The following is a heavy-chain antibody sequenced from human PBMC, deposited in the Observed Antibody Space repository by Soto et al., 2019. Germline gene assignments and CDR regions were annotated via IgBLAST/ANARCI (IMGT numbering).Heavy chain of an antibody. CDR1: GGSFSGYY. J-gene: IGHJ4*02. Sequence: QVQLQQWGAGLLKPSETLSLTCAVYGGSFSGYYWSWIRQPPGKGLEWIGEINHSGSTNYNPSLKSRVNISVDTSKNQFSLKLSSVTAADTAVYYCARGKPHYYDSSGYYPHRYWGQGTLVTVSS. CDR2: INHSGST. CDR3: ARGKPHYYDSSGYYPHRY. D-gene: IGHD3-22*01. V-gene: IGHV4-34*01.